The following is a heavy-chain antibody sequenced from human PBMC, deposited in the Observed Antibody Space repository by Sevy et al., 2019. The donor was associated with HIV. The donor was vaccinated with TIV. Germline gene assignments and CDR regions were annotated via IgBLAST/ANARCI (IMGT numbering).Heavy chain of an antibody. Sequence: ASVKVSCKASGYTFTSYGISWVRQAPGQGLEWMGWISAYNGNTNYAQKLQGRVTMTTDTSTSTAYMELRSLRSDDTAVYYCAREEPGIAVAGPEHWFDPWGQGTLVTVSS. D-gene: IGHD6-19*01. CDR2: ISAYNGNT. CDR1: GYTFTSYG. CDR3: AREEPGIAVAGPEHWFDP. V-gene: IGHV1-18*01. J-gene: IGHJ5*02.